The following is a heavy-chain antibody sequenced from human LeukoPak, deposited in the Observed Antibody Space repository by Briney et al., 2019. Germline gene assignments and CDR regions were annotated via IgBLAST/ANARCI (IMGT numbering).Heavy chain of an antibody. Sequence: GESLKISCKGSGYSFTSYWIGWVRQMPGKGLEWMGIIYPGDSDTRYSPSFQGQVTISADKSISTAYLQWSSLKASDTAMYYCARLTYYYGSGSYSGVTRGFDIWGQGTMVTVSS. V-gene: IGHV5-51*01. CDR3: ARLTYYYGSGSYSGVTRGFDI. CDR2: IYPGDSDT. D-gene: IGHD3-10*01. CDR1: GYSFTSYW. J-gene: IGHJ3*02.